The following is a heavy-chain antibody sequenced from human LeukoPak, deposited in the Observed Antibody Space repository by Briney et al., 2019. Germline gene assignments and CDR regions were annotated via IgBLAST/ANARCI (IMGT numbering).Heavy chain of an antibody. CDR3: AKDAYRSSWYFDY. Sequence: SGGSLRLSCAASGFTFVSYGIHWVRQAPGKGLEWVAFIRYDGSNEYYADSVKGRFTISRDNSENTLYLQMNSLRTEDTAVYYCAKDAYRSSWYFDYWGQGTLVTVSS. V-gene: IGHV3-30*02. CDR2: IRYDGSNE. CDR1: GFTFVSYG. J-gene: IGHJ4*02. D-gene: IGHD6-13*01.